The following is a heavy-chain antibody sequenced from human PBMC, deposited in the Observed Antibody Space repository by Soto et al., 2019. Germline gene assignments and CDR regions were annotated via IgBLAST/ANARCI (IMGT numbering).Heavy chain of an antibody. Sequence: GRSMRLTCQGSGYTSSNVPPTSFRQGPGKGLECVPALGGSAINTSYADSVKGRFPISRDNYKNQVFLKMNRLRADDTAVYYCTTQFFLSTSKHPDDHWGQGT. V-gene: IGHV3-23*01. CDR2: LGGSAINT. CDR1: GYTSSNVP. D-gene: IGHD2-2*01. J-gene: IGHJ4*01. CDR3: TTQFFLSTSKHPDDH.